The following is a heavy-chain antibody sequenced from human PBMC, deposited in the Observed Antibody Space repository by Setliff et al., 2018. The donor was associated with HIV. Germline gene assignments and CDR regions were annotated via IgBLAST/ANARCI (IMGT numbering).Heavy chain of an antibody. Sequence: GESLRLSCAASGFTFSRYSMNWVRQAPGKGLEWVSSISSVSGSTIYYSDSVKGRFTISRDNAKNSMFLQMNSLRAEDTAVYYCARTNNNYYYDTSDDFAGYYFDSWGQGTLVTVSS. CDR2: ISSVSGSTI. CDR1: GFTFSRYS. D-gene: IGHD3-22*01. V-gene: IGHV3-48*01. CDR3: ARTNNNYYYDTSDDFAGYYFDS. J-gene: IGHJ4*02.